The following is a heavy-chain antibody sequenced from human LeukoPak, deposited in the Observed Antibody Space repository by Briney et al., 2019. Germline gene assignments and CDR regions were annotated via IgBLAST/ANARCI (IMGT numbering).Heavy chain of an antibody. V-gene: IGHV3-9*01. CDR1: GFTFDDYA. CDR2: ISWNSGSI. CDR3: AKDIWPADGEHIAPDY. Sequence: QPGGSLRLSCAASGFTFDDYAMRWVRQAPGKGLEWVSGISWNSGSIGYADSVKGRFTISRDNAKNSLYLQMNSLRAEDTALYYCAKDIWPADGEHIAPDYCGQGTLVTVSS. D-gene: IGHD3-10*01. J-gene: IGHJ4*02.